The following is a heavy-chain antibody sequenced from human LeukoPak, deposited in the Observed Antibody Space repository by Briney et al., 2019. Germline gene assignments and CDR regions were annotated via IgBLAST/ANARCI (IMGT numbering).Heavy chain of an antibody. Sequence: GASVKVSCKASGGTFSSYAISWVRQAPGQGLEWMGGIIPIFGTANYAQKFQGRVTITADESTSTAYMELSSLRSEDTAVYYCARGHGDYLRNLDWFDPWGQGTLVTVSS. CDR2: IIPIFGTA. D-gene: IGHD4-17*01. CDR1: GGTFSSYA. CDR3: ARGHGDYLRNLDWFDP. V-gene: IGHV1-69*13. J-gene: IGHJ5*02.